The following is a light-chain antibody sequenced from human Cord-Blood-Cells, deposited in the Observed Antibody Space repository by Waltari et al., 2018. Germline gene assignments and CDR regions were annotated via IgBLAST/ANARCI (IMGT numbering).Light chain of an antibody. CDR3: QQSYSTPYT. J-gene: IGKJ2*01. CDR2: AAS. V-gene: IGKV1-39*01. Sequence: DIQFTQSPSSLFACVGDRVTITCQASQSISSHLNWYQQKPGKAPKILIYAASSLQSGVPSRFSGSGSGSEFTLTISSLQPEDFATYDCQQSYSTPYTFGQGTKLEIK. CDR1: QSISSH.